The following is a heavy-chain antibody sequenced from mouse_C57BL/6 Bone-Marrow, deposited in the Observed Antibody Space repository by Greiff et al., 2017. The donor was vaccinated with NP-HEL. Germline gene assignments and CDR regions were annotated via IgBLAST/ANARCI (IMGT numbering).Heavy chain of an antibody. J-gene: IGHJ4*01. CDR3: ATHLYSRPYYALLF. CDR1: GFTFSDYY. V-gene: IGHV5-12*01. D-gene: IGHD2-1*01. CDR2: ISNGGGSP. Sequence: EVNVVESGGGLVQPGGSLKLSCAASGFTFSDYYMYWVRQTPEKRLEWVAYISNGGGSPYYPDTVKGRFTISRDNAKIALYLHMLPLKSAVTALYYCATHLYSRPYYALLFWGPGPSVTFSS.